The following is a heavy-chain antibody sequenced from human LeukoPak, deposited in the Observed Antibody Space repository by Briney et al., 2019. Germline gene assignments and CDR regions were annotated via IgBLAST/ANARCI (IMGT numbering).Heavy chain of an antibody. Sequence: SVKVSCKASGGTFSSYAISWVRQAPGQGLEWMGRIIPILGIANYAQKFQGRVTITADKSTSTAYMELSSLRSEDTAVYYCARGEGMGPYYDSSGYYLDVWGQGTTVTVSS. D-gene: IGHD3-22*01. J-gene: IGHJ6*02. CDR1: GGTFSSYA. CDR3: ARGEGMGPYYDSSGYYLDV. CDR2: IIPILGIA. V-gene: IGHV1-69*04.